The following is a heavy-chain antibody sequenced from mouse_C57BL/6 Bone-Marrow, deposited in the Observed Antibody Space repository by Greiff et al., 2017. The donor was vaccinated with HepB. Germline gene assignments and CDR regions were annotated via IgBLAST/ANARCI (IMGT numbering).Heavy chain of an antibody. CDR2: IYPGGGYT. CDR3: ARRSPYYYGSSYGY. D-gene: IGHD1-1*01. J-gene: IGHJ2*01. Sequence: QVHVKQSGAELVRPGPSVKMSCKASGYTFTNYWIGWAKQRPGHGLEWIGDIYPGGGYTNYNEKFKGKATLTADKSSSTAYMQFSSLTSEDSAIYYCARRSPYYYGSSYGYWGQGTILTVSS. V-gene: IGHV1-63*01. CDR1: GYTFTNYW.